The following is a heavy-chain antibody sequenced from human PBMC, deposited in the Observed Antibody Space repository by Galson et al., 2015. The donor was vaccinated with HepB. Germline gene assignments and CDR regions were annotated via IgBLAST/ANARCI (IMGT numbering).Heavy chain of an antibody. CDR2: IEKDGSEK. CDR1: GFTFSSYV. CDR3: ARDRVVEGGGDWFDP. D-gene: IGHD2-2*01. J-gene: IGHJ5*02. V-gene: IGHV3-7*01. Sequence: SLRLSCAASGFTFSSYVMSWVRQAPGKGLEWVATIEKDGSEKYYVDSVKGRFTISRDNGKNSMYLQMNSLRAEDTAVYYCARDRVVEGGGDWFDPWGQGTLVTVSS.